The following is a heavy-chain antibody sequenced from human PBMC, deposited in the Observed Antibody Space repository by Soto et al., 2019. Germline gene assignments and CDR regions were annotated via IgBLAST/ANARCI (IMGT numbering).Heavy chain of an antibody. J-gene: IGHJ4*02. Sequence: LSLTCTVSGGSISSGGYYWSWIRQHPGKGLEWIGYIYYSGSTYYNPSLKSRVTISVDTSKNQFSLKLSSVTAADTAVYYCASSLADYYDSSGAFDYWGQGTLVTVSS. CDR2: IYYSGST. D-gene: IGHD3-22*01. CDR1: GGSISSGGYY. CDR3: ASSLADYYDSSGAFDY. V-gene: IGHV4-31*03.